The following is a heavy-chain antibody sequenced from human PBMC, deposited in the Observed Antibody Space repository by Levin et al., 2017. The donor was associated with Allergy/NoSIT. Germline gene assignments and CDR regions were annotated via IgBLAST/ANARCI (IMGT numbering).Heavy chain of an antibody. Sequence: ASETLSLTCTVSGGSISSSSKYCGWVRQPPGKGLEWIASDYYSGSTYYNPSLKSRVTISVDTSKRQFSLRVNSVTAADTAVYYCATGDEGFDHWGQGTLVTVSS. J-gene: IGHJ4*02. CDR3: ATGDEGFDH. CDR1: GGSISSSSKY. V-gene: IGHV4-39*07. CDR2: DYYSGST.